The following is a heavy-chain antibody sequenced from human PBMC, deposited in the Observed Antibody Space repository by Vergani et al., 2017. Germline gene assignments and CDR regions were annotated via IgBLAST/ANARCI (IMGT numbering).Heavy chain of an antibody. V-gene: IGHV4-39*07. Sequence: QLQLQESGPGLVKPSETLSLTCTVSGGSISSSSYYWGWIRQPPGKGLEWIGSIYPGDSDTRYSPSFQGQVTISADKSISTAYLQWSSLKASDTAMYYCARPGSSGYSDAFDIWGQGTMVTVSS. CDR3: ARPGSSGYSDAFDI. CDR2: IYPGDSDT. D-gene: IGHD3-22*01. J-gene: IGHJ3*02. CDR1: GGSISSSSYY.